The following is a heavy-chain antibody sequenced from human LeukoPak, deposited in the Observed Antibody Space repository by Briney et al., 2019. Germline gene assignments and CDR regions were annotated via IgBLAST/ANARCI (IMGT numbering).Heavy chain of an antibody. V-gene: IGHV3-15*01. CDR2: IKSKTDGGTT. CDR1: GFTFSNAW. CDR3: TTAFDYYYGMDV. J-gene: IGHJ6*02. Sequence: PGGSLRLSCAASGFTFSNAWMSWVRQAPGKGLEWVGRIKSKTDGGTTDYAAPVKGRFTISRDDSKNTLYLQMNSLKTEDTAVYYCTTAFDYYYGMDVWGQGTTVTVSS. D-gene: IGHD3-3*01.